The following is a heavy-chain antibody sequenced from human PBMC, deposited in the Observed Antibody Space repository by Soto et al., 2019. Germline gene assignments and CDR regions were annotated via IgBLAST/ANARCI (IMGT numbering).Heavy chain of an antibody. J-gene: IGHJ4*02. V-gene: IGHV4-4*02. CDR3: ARLVYDTRLNYMYFDF. Sequence: SETLSLTCAVSGVSLTSGNLWTWDRQSPQRGLEYIGEIFHDGTANYYPSFERRVAMSVDTSRNQFSLKLTSVTAADTAVYFCARLVYDTRLNYMYFDFWGPGTLVTVSS. CDR2: IFHDGTA. CDR1: GVSLTSGNL. D-gene: IGHD3-10*01.